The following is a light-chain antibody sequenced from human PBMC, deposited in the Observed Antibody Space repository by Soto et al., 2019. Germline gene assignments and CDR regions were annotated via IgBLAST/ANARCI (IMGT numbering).Light chain of an antibody. V-gene: IGKV1-39*01. Sequence: DIQMTQSPSSLSASVGDRVTITSRASQSISSYLNWYQQKPGKAPKLLIYAASSLQSGVPSRFSGSGSVTDFTLTSSSLQPEDFATYYCQQSYSTLWTFGQGTKVEIK. CDR1: QSISSY. CDR2: AAS. CDR3: QQSYSTLWT. J-gene: IGKJ1*01.